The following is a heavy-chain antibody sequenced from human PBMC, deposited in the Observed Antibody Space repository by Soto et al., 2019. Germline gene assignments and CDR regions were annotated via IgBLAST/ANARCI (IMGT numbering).Heavy chain of an antibody. CDR2: ISSSSSYI. CDR3: ARGESWIFDY. V-gene: IGHV3-21*01. J-gene: IGHJ4*02. D-gene: IGHD6-13*01. Sequence: PVGSLRLSCAASGFTFSSYSMNWVRQAPGKGLEWVSSISSSSSYIYYADSVKGRFTISRDNAKNSLYLQMNSLRAEDTAVYYCARGESWIFDYWGQGTLVTVSS. CDR1: GFTFSSYS.